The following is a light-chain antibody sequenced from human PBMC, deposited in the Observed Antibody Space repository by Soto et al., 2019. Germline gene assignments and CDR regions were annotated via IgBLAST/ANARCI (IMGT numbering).Light chain of an antibody. CDR2: GTS. J-gene: IGKJ2*01. CDR1: QSVSSN. CDR3: QQYNYWPYT. Sequence: EIVMTQSPATLSVSPGERASLSCWASQSVSSNLAWYRQKPGQAPRLLIYGTSTRATGIPARFSGSRSGTEFTLTISSLQSEDFAVYYCQQYNYWPYTFGQGTKLEIK. V-gene: IGKV3-15*01.